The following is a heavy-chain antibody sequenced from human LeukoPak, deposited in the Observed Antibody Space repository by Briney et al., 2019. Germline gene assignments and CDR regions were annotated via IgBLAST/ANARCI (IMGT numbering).Heavy chain of an antibody. CDR1: GFTFSSFA. V-gene: IGHV3-64*04. CDR3: AKVGNLAVAPPVDWFDP. J-gene: IGHJ5*02. CDR2: ISRNGGST. D-gene: IGHD6-19*01. Sequence: GGSLRLSCSASGFTFSSFAMHWVRQAPGKGLEYVAAISRNGGSTYYADSVKGRFTISRDNSKNTLYLQMNSLRAEDTAVYYCAKVGNLAVAPPVDWFDPWGQGTLVPVSS.